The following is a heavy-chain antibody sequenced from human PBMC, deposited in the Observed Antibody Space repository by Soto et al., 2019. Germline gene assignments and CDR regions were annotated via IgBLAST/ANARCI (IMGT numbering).Heavy chain of an antibody. CDR2: ISSSSSTI. D-gene: IGHD2-15*01. CDR1: GFTFSSYS. J-gene: IGHJ6*03. Sequence: EVQLVESGGGLVQPGGSLRLSCAASGFTFSSYSMNWVRQAPGKGLEWVSYISSSSSTIYYADSVKGRFTISRDNAKNSLYLQMNSLRAEDTAVYYCARGDQGYLWFYMDVWGKGTTVTVSS. CDR3: ARGDQGYLWFYMDV. V-gene: IGHV3-48*01.